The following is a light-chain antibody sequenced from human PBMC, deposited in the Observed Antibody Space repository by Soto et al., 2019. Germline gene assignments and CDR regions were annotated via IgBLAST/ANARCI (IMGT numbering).Light chain of an antibody. J-gene: IGKJ5*01. Sequence: EIVLTQSPATLSLSPGERATLSCRASQSVSSYLDWYQQKPGQAPRLLIYDASNRATGIPARFSGSGSGTDFTLTISSLEPEDFAVYYCQKRSNWPPITFGQGTRLEIK. CDR1: QSVSSY. CDR2: DAS. CDR3: QKRSNWPPIT. V-gene: IGKV3-11*01.